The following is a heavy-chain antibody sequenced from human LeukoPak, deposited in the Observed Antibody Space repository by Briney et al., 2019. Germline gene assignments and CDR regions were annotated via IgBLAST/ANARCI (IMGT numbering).Heavy chain of an antibody. CDR1: GVSFSGYY. Sequence: PSETLSLTCAVYGVSFSGYYWSWIRQPPGKGLEWIGEINHSGSTNYNPSLKSRITISVDTSKNQFSLKLSSVTAADTAVYYCAGAYGDADYWGQGTLVTVSS. J-gene: IGHJ4*02. CDR3: AGAYGDADY. D-gene: IGHD4-17*01. V-gene: IGHV4-34*01. CDR2: INHSGST.